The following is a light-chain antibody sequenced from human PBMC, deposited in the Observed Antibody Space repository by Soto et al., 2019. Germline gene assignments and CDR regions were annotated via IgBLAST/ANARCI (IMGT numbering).Light chain of an antibody. CDR1: SSDVGGYNY. J-gene: IGLJ2*01. CDR2: DVS. Sequence: QSALTQPASVSGSPGQSITISCTGTSSDVGGYNYVSWYQQHPGKAPKLMIYDVSNRPSGVSNRFSGSRSGNTASLIISGLQAEDEADYYCSSFTSSFTVIFGGGTKLTVL. V-gene: IGLV2-14*01. CDR3: SSFTSSFTVI.